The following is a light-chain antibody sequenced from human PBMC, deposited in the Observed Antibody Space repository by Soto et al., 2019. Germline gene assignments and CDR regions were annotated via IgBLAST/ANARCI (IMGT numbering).Light chain of an antibody. CDR2: DAS. Sequence: DIQMTQSPSTLSASAGDRVTIACRASQGISSYLAWYQQKPGKAPKLLIYDASSLERGVPSRFSGSGSGTEFTLTSSSLQPDDFATYYCQQYNGYSRTFGQGTKVEIK. J-gene: IGKJ1*01. V-gene: IGKV1-5*01. CDR3: QQYNGYSRT. CDR1: QGISSY.